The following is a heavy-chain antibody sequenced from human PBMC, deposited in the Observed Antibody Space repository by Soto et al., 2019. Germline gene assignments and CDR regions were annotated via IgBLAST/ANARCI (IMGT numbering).Heavy chain of an antibody. J-gene: IGHJ4*02. Sequence: ESLKISCQGSGYSFTSYWISWVRQMPGKGLEWMGRIDPSDFDSDYSPSFQGRVTISIDRSISTAYLQWSSLKASDTAMYYCARSFGASAYFDSWGQGTLVTVSS. D-gene: IGHD3-10*01. V-gene: IGHV5-10-1*01. CDR2: IDPSDFDS. CDR1: GYSFTSYW. CDR3: ARSFGASAYFDS.